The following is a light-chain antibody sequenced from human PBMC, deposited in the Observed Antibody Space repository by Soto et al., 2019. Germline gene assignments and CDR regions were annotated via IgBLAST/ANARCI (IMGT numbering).Light chain of an antibody. Sequence: VLTQSPGTLSLSPGERATLSCRASQSVSSSYLAWYQQKPGQAPRLLIYGTSSRATGIPDRFSGSGSGTDFTLTTSRLEPEDFAVYYCQQYGSSSWTFGQGTKVDIK. J-gene: IGKJ1*01. CDR3: QQYGSSSWT. CDR2: GTS. CDR1: QSVSSSY. V-gene: IGKV3-20*01.